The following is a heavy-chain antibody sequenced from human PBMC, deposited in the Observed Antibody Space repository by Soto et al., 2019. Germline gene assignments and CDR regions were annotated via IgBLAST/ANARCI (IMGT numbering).Heavy chain of an antibody. J-gene: IGHJ4*02. CDR3: ARDYDGYYYDRSGYFDY. Sequence: QVQLVQSGAEVKKPGASVKVSCKASGYTFTSYGISWVRQAPGQGLEWMGWISAYNGNTNYAQKLQGRVTMTTDTSTSTAYMELRSMRSDDTAVYYCARDYDGYYYDRSGYFDYWCQGTLVTVSS. D-gene: IGHD3-22*01. V-gene: IGHV1-18*01. CDR1: GYTFTSYG. CDR2: ISAYNGNT.